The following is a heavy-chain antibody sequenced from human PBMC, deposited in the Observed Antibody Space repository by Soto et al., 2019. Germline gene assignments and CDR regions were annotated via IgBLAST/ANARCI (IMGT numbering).Heavy chain of an antibody. Sequence: PGGSLRLSCAVSGFTFGDYWMGWVRQAPGKGLEWVANIKQDGGEKFYVDSVNGRFTISRDNAQRSLHLQMNNLRAEDTAVYYCTSDGSGYSVYWGRGTLVTVS. CDR1: GFTFGDYW. J-gene: IGHJ4*02. CDR3: TSDGSGYSVY. CDR2: IKQDGGEK. D-gene: IGHD3-3*01. V-gene: IGHV3-7*01.